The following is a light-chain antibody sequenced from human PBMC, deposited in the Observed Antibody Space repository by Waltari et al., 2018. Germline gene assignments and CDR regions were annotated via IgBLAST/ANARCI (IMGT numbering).Light chain of an antibody. J-gene: IGKJ2*01. CDR2: WAS. Sequence: DVVMTPSPDSLAVSLGERATINCKSSQNLFYGTNNKNYFGWYQQKPGQPPKLLIYWASTRESGVPDRFSGSGSGTDFTLTISSLQAEDVAVYYCQQYYSTPPTFGQGTKLEIK. CDR3: QQYYSTPPT. CDR1: QNLFYGTNNKNY. V-gene: IGKV4-1*01.